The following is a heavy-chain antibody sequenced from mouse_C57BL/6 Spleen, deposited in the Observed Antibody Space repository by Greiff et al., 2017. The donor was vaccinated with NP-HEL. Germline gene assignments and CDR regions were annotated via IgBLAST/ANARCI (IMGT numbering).Heavy chain of an antibody. CDR1: GYTFTDYY. J-gene: IGHJ4*01. V-gene: IGHV1-26*01. D-gene: IGHD1-1*01. CDR3: ARSRYYGSSFYYAMDY. Sequence: VQLQQSGPELVKPGASVKISCKASGYTFTDYYMNWVKQSHGKSLEWIGDINPNNGGTSYNQKFKGKATLTVDKSSSTAYMELRSLTSEDSAVYYCARSRYYGSSFYYAMDYWGQGTSVTVSS. CDR2: INPNNGGT.